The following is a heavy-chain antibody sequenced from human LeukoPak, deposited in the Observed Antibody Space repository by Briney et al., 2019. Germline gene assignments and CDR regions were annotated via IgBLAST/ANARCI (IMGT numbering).Heavy chain of an antibody. CDR1: GGSIRSSYYY. J-gene: IGHJ4*02. Sequence: SETLSLTCTVSGGSIRSSYYYWGWIRQPPGKGLEWIGSIYDSGSTNYNPSLKSRVTISVDTSKNQFSLKLSSVTAADTAVYYCARTLYPAGLEPFDYWGQGTLVTVSS. V-gene: IGHV4-39*07. CDR2: IYDSGST. D-gene: IGHD6-19*01. CDR3: ARTLYPAGLEPFDY.